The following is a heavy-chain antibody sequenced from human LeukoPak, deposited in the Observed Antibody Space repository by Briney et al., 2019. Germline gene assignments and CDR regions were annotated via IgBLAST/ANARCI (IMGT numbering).Heavy chain of an antibody. D-gene: IGHD6-19*01. V-gene: IGHV3-23*01. CDR1: GFTFSSYA. CDR3: AKDLPYFSSGWYLPSFDY. J-gene: IGHJ4*02. Sequence: GGSLRLSCAASGFTFSSYAMSWVRQAPGRGLEWVSAISGSGGSTYYADSVKGRFTISRDNSKNTLYLQMNSLRAEDTAVYYCAKDLPYFSSGWYLPSFDYWGQGTLVTVSS. CDR2: ISGSGGST.